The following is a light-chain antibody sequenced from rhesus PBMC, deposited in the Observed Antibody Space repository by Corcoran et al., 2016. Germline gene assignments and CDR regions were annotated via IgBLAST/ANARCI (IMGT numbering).Light chain of an antibody. CDR3: HHLTSYPPT. V-gene: IGKV1S14*01. Sequence: DIQMTQSPSSLSASVGDKVTITYRASQGIGNFLAWYQPKPGKARKPLLYYASNLERGAPSRFSGSGSWTDFTPTISTLQPEEFATYYCHHLTSYPPTFCQETKVETK. CDR2: YAS. CDR1: QGIGNF. J-gene: IGKJ1*01.